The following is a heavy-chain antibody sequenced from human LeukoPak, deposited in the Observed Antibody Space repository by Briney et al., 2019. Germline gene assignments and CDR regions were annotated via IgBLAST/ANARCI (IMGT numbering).Heavy chain of an antibody. J-gene: IGHJ4*02. CDR3: AREAQIRSSGYSFDY. V-gene: IGHV1-69*05. CDR2: IIPIFGTA. D-gene: IGHD3-22*01. Sequence: SVKVSCKASGGTFSSYAIGWVRQAPGQGLEWMGRIIPIFGTANYAQKFQGRVTITTDESTSTAYMELSSLRSEDTAVYYCAREAQIRSSGYSFDYWGQGTLVTVSS. CDR1: GGTFSSYA.